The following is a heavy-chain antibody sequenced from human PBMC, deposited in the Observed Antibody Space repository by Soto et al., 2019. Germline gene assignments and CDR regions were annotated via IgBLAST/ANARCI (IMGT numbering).Heavy chain of an antibody. CDR1: GFTFSSYA. J-gene: IGHJ4*02. Sequence: GGSLRLSCAASGFTFSSYAMSWVRQAPGKGLEWVSTISGSGGSTYYADSVKGRFTISRDNSKNTLYLQMNSLRAEDTAVYYCAKARGGIVATITVPLGYWGQGTLVTVSS. V-gene: IGHV3-23*01. CDR3: AKARGGIVATITVPLGY. CDR2: ISGSGGST. D-gene: IGHD5-12*01.